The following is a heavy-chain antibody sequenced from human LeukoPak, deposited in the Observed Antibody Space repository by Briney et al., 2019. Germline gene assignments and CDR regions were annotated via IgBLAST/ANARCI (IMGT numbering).Heavy chain of an antibody. CDR1: GYTFTGYY. CDR2: INPNSGGT. D-gene: IGHD2-2*01. CDR3: ARDGVDIVVVPAASDY. J-gene: IGHJ4*02. Sequence: ASVKVSCKASGYTFTGYYMHWVRQAPGQGLEWMGWINPNSGGTNYAQKFQGRVTMTTDTSTSTAYMELRSLRSDDTAVYYCARDGVDIVVVPAASDYWGQGTLVTVSS. V-gene: IGHV1-2*02.